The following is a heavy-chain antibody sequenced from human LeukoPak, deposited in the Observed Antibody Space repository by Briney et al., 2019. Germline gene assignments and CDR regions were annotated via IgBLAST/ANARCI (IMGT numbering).Heavy chain of an antibody. D-gene: IGHD2-15*01. CDR1: GFTFRTYA. CDR2: TSGGGGST. V-gene: IGHV3-23*01. J-gene: IGHJ4*02. Sequence: GGSLRLSCAASGFTFRTYAMSWVRQAPGKGLEWVSATSGGGGSTYYADSVKGRFTISRDNSKNTLFLQMNSLRAEDTAVYYCAKDRYCGGGTCYWSYFDYWGQGTLVTVSS. CDR3: AKDRYCGGGTCYWSYFDY.